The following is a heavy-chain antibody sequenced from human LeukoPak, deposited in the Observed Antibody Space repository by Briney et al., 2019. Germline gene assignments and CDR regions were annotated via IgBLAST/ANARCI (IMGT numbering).Heavy chain of an antibody. D-gene: IGHD3-3*01. Sequence: GESLKISCKGSGYSFTSYWIGWVRQMPGKGLEWMGIIYPGDSDTRYSPSFQGQVTISADKSISTAYLQWSSLKASDTAMYYCAMRRTIFGVAHDAFDIWGQGTMVTVSS. CDR3: AMRRTIFGVAHDAFDI. CDR2: IYPGDSDT. CDR1: GYSFTSYW. J-gene: IGHJ3*02. V-gene: IGHV5-51*01.